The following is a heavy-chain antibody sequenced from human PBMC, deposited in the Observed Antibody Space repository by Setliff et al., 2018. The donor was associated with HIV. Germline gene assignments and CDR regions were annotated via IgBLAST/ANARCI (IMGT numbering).Heavy chain of an antibody. D-gene: IGHD6-19*01. V-gene: IGHV4-39*01. CDR3: ARHVILLEWLSYFYMDV. CDR2: ISYSGSI. CDR1: GGSISSSSYY. Sequence: SETLSLTCTVSGGSISSSSYYWGWIRQPPGKGLEWIGSISYSGSIYYNASLKSRVTISLDTSKRQLSLRLTSVTAADTAVYYCARHVILLEWLSYFYMDVWGKGATVTVSS. J-gene: IGHJ6*03.